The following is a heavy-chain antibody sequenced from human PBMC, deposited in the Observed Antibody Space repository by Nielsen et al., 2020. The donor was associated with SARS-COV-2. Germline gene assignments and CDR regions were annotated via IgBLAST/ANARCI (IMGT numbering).Heavy chain of an antibody. V-gene: IGHV1-18*01. CDR3: AREEQWVIKD. J-gene: IGHJ4*02. CDR1: GFTFTTFG. CDR2: ISAYEGNT. Sequence: ASVKVSCKASGFTFTTFGISWVRQAPGQGLEWMGGISAYEGNTNYAQKFQGRVTVTTDTPTTTAYLEMRSLRSDDTAVYFCAREEQWVIKDWGQGTLVTVSS. D-gene: IGHD1-26*01.